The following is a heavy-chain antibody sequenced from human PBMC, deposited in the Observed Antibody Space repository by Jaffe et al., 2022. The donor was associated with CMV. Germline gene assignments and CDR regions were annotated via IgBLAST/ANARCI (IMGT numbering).Heavy chain of an antibody. J-gene: IGHJ4*02. CDR3: ARHAMAPGSSSWPDIDY. Sequence: EVQLVQSGAEVKKPGESLRISCKGSGYSFTSYWISWVRQMPGKGLEWMGRIDPSDSYTNYSPSFQGHVTISADKSISTAYLQWSSLKASDTAMYYCARHAMAPGSSSWPDIDYWGQGTLVTVSS. V-gene: IGHV5-10-1*03. CDR1: GYSFTSYW. CDR2: IDPSDSYT. D-gene: IGHD6-13*01.